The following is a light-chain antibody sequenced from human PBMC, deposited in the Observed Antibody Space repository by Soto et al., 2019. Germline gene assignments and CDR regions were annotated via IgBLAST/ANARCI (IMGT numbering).Light chain of an antibody. CDR1: QSISSW. V-gene: IGKV1-5*03. CDR3: QQYNSYPT. J-gene: IGKJ1*01. CDR2: KAC. Sequence: DVQMTQSPSTLSASVGDRVTITCRASQSISSWLAWYQQKPGKAPKLQIYKACSLESGVPSRFSGSGSGTEFTLTISSLQPDDFASYYCQQYNSYPTFGQGTNVEIK.